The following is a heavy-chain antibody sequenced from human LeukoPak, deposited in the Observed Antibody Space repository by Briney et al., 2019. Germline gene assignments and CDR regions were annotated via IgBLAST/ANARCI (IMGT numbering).Heavy chain of an antibody. CDR2: ISAYNGNT. J-gene: IGHJ4*02. CDR3: AREHTDYYGSSGYYY. Sequence: GASVKVSCKASGYTFTSYGISWVRQAPGQGLEWMGWISAYNGNTNYAQKLQGRVTMTTDTSTSTAYMELRSLRSDDTAVYYCAREHTDYYGSSGYYYWGQGTLVTVSS. CDR1: GYTFTSYG. V-gene: IGHV1-18*01. D-gene: IGHD3-22*01.